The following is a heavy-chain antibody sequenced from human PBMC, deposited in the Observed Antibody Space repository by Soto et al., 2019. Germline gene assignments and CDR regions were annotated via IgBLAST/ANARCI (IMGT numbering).Heavy chain of an antibody. CDR3: VRFSGIPV. D-gene: IGHD1-1*01. CDR1: GYTFTYYA. CDR2: INTGNGKT. J-gene: IGHJ4*02. V-gene: IGHV1-3*04. Sequence: QVQLVQSGPEVKKPGASVKVSCKTSGYTFTYYALHWVRQAPGQGLEWMGWINTGNGKTKYSQNFQGRLTLTRDTSSTTLYMELSSLRSEDTTVYYCVRFSGIPVWGQGTLVTVSS.